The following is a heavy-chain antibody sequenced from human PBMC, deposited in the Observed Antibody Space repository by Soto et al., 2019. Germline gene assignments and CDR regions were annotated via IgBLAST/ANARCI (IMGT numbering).Heavy chain of an antibody. J-gene: IGHJ4*02. CDR1: GFTFSSYG. Sequence: GGSLRLSCAASGFTFSSYGMHWVRQAPGKGLEWVALVSYDGSNKYYVDSVKGRFTITRDNSKNTVYLQMDSLRVDDTAMYYCVRDLALMADYWGQGTLVTVSS. V-gene: IGHV3-30*03. CDR3: VRDLALMADY. D-gene: IGHD3-16*01. CDR2: VSYDGSNK.